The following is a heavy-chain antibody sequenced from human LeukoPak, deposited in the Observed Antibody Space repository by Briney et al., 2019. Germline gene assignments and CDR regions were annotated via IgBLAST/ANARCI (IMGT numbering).Heavy chain of an antibody. Sequence: SETLSLTCAVYGGSFSGYYWSWIRQPPGKGLEWIGEINHSGSTNYNPSLKSRVTISVDTSKNQFSLKLSSVTAADTAVYYRASRGTTEPQHYWGQGTLVTVSS. CDR2: INHSGST. J-gene: IGHJ4*02. D-gene: IGHD4-11*01. V-gene: IGHV4-34*01. CDR3: ASRGTTEPQHY. CDR1: GGSFSGYY.